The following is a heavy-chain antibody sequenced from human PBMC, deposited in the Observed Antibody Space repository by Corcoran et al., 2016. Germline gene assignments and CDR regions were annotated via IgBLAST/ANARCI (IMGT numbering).Heavy chain of an antibody. Sequence: EVQLVESGGGLVQPGGSLRLSCAASGFTFSSYSMNWVRQAPGKGLEWVSYISSSSSTIYYAASVKGRFTISRDNAKNSLYLQMNSLRDEDTAVYYCARDRWDQSYYYGMDVWGLGTTVTVSS. CDR1: GFTFSSYS. V-gene: IGHV3-48*02. J-gene: IGHJ6*02. D-gene: IGHD1-26*01. CDR3: ARDRWDQSYYYGMDV. CDR2: ISSSSSTI.